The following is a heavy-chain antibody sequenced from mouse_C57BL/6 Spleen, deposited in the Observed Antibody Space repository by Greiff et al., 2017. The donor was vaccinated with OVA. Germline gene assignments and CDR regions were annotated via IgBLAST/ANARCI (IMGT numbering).Heavy chain of an antibody. CDR2: IDPNSGGT. V-gene: IGHV1-72*01. J-gene: IGHJ2*01. CDR3: ARGEYSNYELDYFDY. CDR1: GYTFTSYW. Sequence: VQLQQSGAELVKPGASVTLSCKASGYTFTSYWMHWVKQRPGRGLEWIGRIDPNSGGTKYNEKFKSKATLTVDKPSSTAYMQLSSLTSEDSAVYYCARGEYSNYELDYFDYWGQGTTLTVSS. D-gene: IGHD2-5*01.